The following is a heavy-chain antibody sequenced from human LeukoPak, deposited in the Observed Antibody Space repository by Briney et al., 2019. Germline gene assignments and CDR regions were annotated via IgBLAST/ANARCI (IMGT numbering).Heavy chain of an antibody. V-gene: IGHV3-23*01. CDR2: ILGDGTFT. CDR3: AKDMYNYDSPYFDS. Sequence: HPGGSLRLSCAASGVSVTTYAMSWVRQAPGKGLEWVSRILGDGTFTYYSDSVKGRFTISRDSSTNMLHLRMNSLRAEDTAVYFCAKDMYNYDSPYFDSWGQGTLVTVSS. J-gene: IGHJ4*02. D-gene: IGHD3-22*01. CDR1: GVSVTTYA.